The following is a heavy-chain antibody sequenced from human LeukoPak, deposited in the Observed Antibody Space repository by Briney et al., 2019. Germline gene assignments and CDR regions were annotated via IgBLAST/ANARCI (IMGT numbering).Heavy chain of an antibody. CDR2: INPNSGGT. Sequence: VASVKVSCKASGYTFTSYDINWVRQAPGQGLEWMGWINPNSGGTNYAQKFQGRVTMTRDTSISTAYMELSRLRSDDTAVYYCARVGSGWGEGYFDYWGQGTLVTVSS. CDR3: ARVGSGWGEGYFDY. V-gene: IGHV1-2*02. D-gene: IGHD6-19*01. CDR1: GYTFTSYD. J-gene: IGHJ4*02.